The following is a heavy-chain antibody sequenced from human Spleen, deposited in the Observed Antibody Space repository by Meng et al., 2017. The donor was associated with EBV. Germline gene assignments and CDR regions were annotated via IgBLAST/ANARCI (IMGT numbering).Heavy chain of an antibody. V-gene: IGHV1-2*06. CDR1: GYTFTDYY. CDR2: IIPNSGDT. CDR3: AGGHFDY. J-gene: IGHJ4*02. D-gene: IGHD2-15*01. Sequence: QVQLVQSGAEVKTPGASVKVSCETSGYTFTDYYIHWVRQAPGQGLEWMGRIIPNSGDTDYAQNFQDRVTMTRDTSISSAYMELNSLRPDDTAIYYCAGGHFDYWGQGTLVIVSS.